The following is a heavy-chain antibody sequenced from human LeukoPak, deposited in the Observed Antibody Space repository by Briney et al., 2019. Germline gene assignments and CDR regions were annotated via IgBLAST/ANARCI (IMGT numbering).Heavy chain of an antibody. CDR3: ARRAFASGDYFDY. Sequence: GESLKISCKGSGYSFTSYWIGWVRQMPGKSLKWMGIIYPGDSDTRSSPSFQGQVTISADKSISTAYLQWSSLKASDTTMYFCARRAFASGDYFDYWGQGTLVTVSS. CDR1: GYSFTSYW. V-gene: IGHV5-51*01. D-gene: IGHD3-10*01. CDR2: IYPGDSDT. J-gene: IGHJ4*02.